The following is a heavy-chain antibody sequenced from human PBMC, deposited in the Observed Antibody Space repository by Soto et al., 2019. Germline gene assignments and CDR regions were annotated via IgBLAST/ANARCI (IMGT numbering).Heavy chain of an antibody. Sequence: KPSETLSLTCTVSGGSVSSGDYYWSWIRQPPGKGLEWIGYIYYSGSTNYNPSLKSRVSISLDTSKNQFSLRLTSVTAADTAVYYYARIPVDTYMINWFDPWGQGTLVTVSS. V-gene: IGHV4-61*08. J-gene: IGHJ5*02. D-gene: IGHD5-18*01. CDR2: IYYSGST. CDR1: GGSVSSGDYY. CDR3: ARIPVDTYMINWFDP.